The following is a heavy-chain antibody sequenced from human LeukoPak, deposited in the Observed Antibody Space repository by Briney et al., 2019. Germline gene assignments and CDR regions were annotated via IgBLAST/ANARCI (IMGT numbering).Heavy chain of an antibody. CDR2: IIPILGIA. V-gene: IGHV1-69*04. CDR1: GGTFSSYA. Sequence: ASVKVSCKASGGTFSSYAISWVRQAPGQGLERMGRIIPILGIANYAQKFQGRVTITADKSTSTAYMELSSLRSEDTAVYYCARIGQQLLGFDYWGQGTLVTVSS. CDR3: ARIGQQLLGFDY. J-gene: IGHJ4*02. D-gene: IGHD6-13*01.